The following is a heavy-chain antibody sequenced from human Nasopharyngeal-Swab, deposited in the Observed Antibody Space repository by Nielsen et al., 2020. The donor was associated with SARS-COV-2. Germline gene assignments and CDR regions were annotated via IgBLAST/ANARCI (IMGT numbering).Heavy chain of an antibody. J-gene: IGHJ4*02. Sequence: WVRQAPGHGLVWMGIINPTGGSTTYAQKFQGRVIMTRDTSTSTLYMELRGLRSEDTAVYFCARDAGGFYTKDQPYFDYWGQGSLVTVSS. D-gene: IGHD3-10*01. CDR2: INPTGGST. CDR3: ARDAGGFYTKDQPYFDY. V-gene: IGHV1-46*01.